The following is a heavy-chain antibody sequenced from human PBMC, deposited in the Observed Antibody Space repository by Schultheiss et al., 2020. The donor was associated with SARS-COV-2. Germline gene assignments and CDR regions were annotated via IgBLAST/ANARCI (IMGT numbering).Heavy chain of an antibody. D-gene: IGHD2-21*02. CDR3: AQPKAYCGGDCYSHDAFDI. CDR1: GGSFSGYY. CDR2: INHSGST. J-gene: IGHJ3*02. V-gene: IGHV4-34*01. Sequence: SETLSLTCAVYGGSFSGYYWSWIRQPPGKGLEWIGEINHSGSTNYNPSLKSRLTISVDTSKNQFSLKLSSVTAADTAVYYCAQPKAYCGGDCYSHDAFDIWGQGTMVTVSS.